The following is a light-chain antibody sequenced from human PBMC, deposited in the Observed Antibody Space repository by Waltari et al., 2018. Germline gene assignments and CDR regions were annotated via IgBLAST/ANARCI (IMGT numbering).Light chain of an antibody. CDR1: SSAVGDSYY. J-gene: IGLJ3*02. V-gene: IGLV2-11*01. CDR2: DVN. CDR3: SSYAGSSTLV. Sequence: QSALTQPRSVSGSPGQSVTISCTGTSSAVGDSYYVSWYQQNPGKAPKPMIYDVNKRPSGVPYRFSGSKSGNTASLTISGLQPEDEADYYCSSYAGSSTLVFGGGTKLTVL.